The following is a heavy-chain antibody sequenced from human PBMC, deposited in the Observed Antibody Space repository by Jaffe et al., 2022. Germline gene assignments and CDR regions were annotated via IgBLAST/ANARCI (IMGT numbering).Heavy chain of an antibody. J-gene: IGHJ3*02. CDR1: GGTFSSYA. CDR3: ARAPLVWGSSGYYSGAFDI. CDR2: IIPIFGTA. D-gene: IGHD3-22*01. Sequence: QVQLVQSGAEVKKPGSSVKVSCKASGGTFSSYAISWVRQAPGQGLEWMGGIIPIFGTANYAQKFQGRVTITTDESTSTAYMELSSLRSEDTAVYYCARAPLVWGSSGYYSGAFDIWGQGTMVTVSS. V-gene: IGHV1-69*05.